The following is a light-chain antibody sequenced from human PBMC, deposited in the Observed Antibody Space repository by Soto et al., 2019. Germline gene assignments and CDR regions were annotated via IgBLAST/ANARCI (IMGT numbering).Light chain of an antibody. Sequence: QSVLTQPASVSGSPGQSITISCTGTSSDVGGYNYVSWYQQHPGNAPKLIIYEVTNRPSGVSNRFSGSKSGNTASLTISGLQAEDEADYYCSSYTSSSTWVFGGGTKLTVL. J-gene: IGLJ3*02. CDR1: SSDVGGYNY. CDR3: SSYTSSSTWV. CDR2: EVT. V-gene: IGLV2-14*01.